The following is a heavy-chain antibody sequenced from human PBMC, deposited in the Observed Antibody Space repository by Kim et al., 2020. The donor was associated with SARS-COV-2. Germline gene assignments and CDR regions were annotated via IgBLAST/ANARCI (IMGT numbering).Heavy chain of an antibody. CDR3: ARVDGPMVYDYVWGSYRLVDY. CDR2: INHSGST. CDR1: GGSFSGYY. V-gene: IGHV4-34*01. J-gene: IGHJ4*02. Sequence: SETLSLTCAVYGGSFSGYYWSWIRQPPGKGLEWIGEINHSGSTNYNPSLKSRVTISVDTSKNQFSLKLSSVTAADTAVYYCARVDGPMVYDYVWGSYRLVDYWGQGTLVTVSS. D-gene: IGHD3-16*02.